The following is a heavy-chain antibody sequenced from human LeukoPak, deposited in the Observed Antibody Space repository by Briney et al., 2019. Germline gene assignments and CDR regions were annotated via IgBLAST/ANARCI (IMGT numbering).Heavy chain of an antibody. CDR1: GFTFSTYG. CDR2: ISYDGSNK. CDR3: AREGPYYRGMDV. V-gene: IGHV3-30*03. Sequence: GGSLRLSCAASGFTFSTYGMHWVRQAPGKGLEWVAVISYDGSNKYYADSVKGRFTISRDNSKSTLYLQMNSLRAEDTGVYYCAREGPYYRGMDVWGKGTTVTISS. J-gene: IGHJ6*04. D-gene: IGHD1-14*01.